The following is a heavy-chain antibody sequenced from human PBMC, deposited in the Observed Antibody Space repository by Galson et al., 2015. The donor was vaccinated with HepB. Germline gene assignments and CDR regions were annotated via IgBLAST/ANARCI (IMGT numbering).Heavy chain of an antibody. CDR1: GGTFSSYA. D-gene: IGHD3-22*01. J-gene: IGHJ5*02. V-gene: IGHV1-69*13. CDR3: AREYFLAYYYDSSGYYSQGFDP. Sequence: SVKVSCKASGGTFSSYAISWVRQAPGQGLEWMGGIIPIFGTANYAQKFQGRVTITADESTSTAYMELSSLRSEDTAVYYCAREYFLAYYYDSSGYYSQGFDPWGQGTLVTVSS. CDR2: IIPIFGTA.